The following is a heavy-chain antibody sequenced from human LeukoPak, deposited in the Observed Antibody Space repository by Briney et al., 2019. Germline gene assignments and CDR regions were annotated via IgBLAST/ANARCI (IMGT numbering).Heavy chain of an antibody. CDR1: GYSISSIHC. Sequence: PSETLSLTCTVSGYSISSIHCWGWIRQPPGKGLECIGYIHYSGSTNYNPSLKSRVTISVDTSKNQFSLKLSSVTAADTAVYYCARRSYGTDYFDYWGQGTLVTVSS. D-gene: IGHD5-18*01. V-gene: IGHV4-61*05. CDR3: ARRSYGTDYFDY. J-gene: IGHJ4*02. CDR2: IHYSGST.